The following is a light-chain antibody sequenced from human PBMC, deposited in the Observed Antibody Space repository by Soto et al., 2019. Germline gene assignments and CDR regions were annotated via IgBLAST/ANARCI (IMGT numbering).Light chain of an antibody. V-gene: IGKV1-27*01. Sequence: DIQMTQSPSYLSSSVGDRVTITCRASQGISNYLAWYQQKPGKVPKLLIYAASTLQSWVTSRFSGSGSGTDFTLTTSSLQTEDVATYYCQKYNSALFTLSPGTKVDIK. CDR1: QGISNY. CDR2: AAS. J-gene: IGKJ3*01. CDR3: QKYNSALFT.